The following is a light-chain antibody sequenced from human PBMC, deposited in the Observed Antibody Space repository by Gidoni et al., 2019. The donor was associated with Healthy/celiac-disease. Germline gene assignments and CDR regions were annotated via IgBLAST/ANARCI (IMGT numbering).Light chain of an antibody. CDR3: QQYNSYSST. Sequence: DIQMTQSPSTLSASVGDRVTITCRASQSISSWSAWYQQKPGKAPKLLIYKASSLESGVPSRFSGSGSGTEFTLTISSLQPDDFATYYCQQYNSYSSTSGQGTKVEIK. CDR2: KAS. J-gene: IGKJ1*01. CDR1: QSISSW. V-gene: IGKV1-5*03.